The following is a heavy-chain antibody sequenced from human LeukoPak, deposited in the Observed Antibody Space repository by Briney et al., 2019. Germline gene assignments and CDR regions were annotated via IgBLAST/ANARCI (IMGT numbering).Heavy chain of an antibody. CDR1: GFTFGNFG. D-gene: IGHD3-10*01. Sequence: GGSLTLSCDASGFTFGNFGMTWVRHPPGKGLQWVSGMTVSSTCTYYGASVKGRFTVSRDNSQNTLHLQMNSLRADDTAAYYCARELVSSGTGYFDLWGRGTLVTVSS. V-gene: IGHV3-23*01. CDR3: ARELVSSGTGYFDL. CDR2: MTVSSTCT. J-gene: IGHJ2*01.